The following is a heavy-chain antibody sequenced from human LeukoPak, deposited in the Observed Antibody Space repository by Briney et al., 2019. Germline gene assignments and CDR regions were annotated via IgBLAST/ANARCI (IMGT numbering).Heavy chain of an antibody. V-gene: IGHV3-9*01. CDR3: ARGTSAGGPISPFDF. CDR2: ISWNSGSI. Sequence: GGSLRLSCAASGFTFDDYAMHWVRQAPGKGLEWVSGISWNSGSIGYADSVKGRFSISRDNAKNTVYLQMNSLRAEDTGIYYCARGTSAGGPISPFDFWGQGTVVTVSS. CDR1: GFTFDDYA. D-gene: IGHD6-13*01. J-gene: IGHJ4*02.